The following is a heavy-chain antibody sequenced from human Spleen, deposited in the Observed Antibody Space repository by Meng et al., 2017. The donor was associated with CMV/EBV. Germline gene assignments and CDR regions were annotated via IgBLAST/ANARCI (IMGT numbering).Heavy chain of an antibody. D-gene: IGHD6-13*01. CDR2: IPYDGGNK. V-gene: IGHV3-30*04. J-gene: IGHJ4*02. CDR3: ARSRPPYSSTWSYYFDS. CDR1: TFSAYA. Sequence: TFSAYAMHWVRQAPGKGLDWVAVIPYDGGNKFYADSVKGRFTISRDTSKNTLYLQMNSLRAEDTAVYYCARSRPPYSSTWSYYFDSWGQGTLVTVSS.